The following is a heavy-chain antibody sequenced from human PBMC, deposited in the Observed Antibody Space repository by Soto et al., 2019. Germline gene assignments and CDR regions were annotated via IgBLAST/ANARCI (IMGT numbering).Heavy chain of an antibody. CDR3: ARRGDYGNLAVYFDF. CDR1: GYSFTGYW. V-gene: IGHV5-10-1*01. Sequence: LGESLKISCKGSGYSFTGYWINWVRQMPGKGLELMGRIDPSDSYTNYSPSFQGHVTISADQSISTAYLQWSSLKASDTAMYYCARRGDYGNLAVYFDFWGQGTLVTVSS. CDR2: IDPSDSYT. D-gene: IGHD4-17*01. J-gene: IGHJ4*02.